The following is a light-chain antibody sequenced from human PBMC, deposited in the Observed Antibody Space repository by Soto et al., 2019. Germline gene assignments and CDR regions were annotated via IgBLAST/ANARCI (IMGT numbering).Light chain of an antibody. CDR3: QQYNNLPLT. CDR2: DAS. V-gene: IGKV1-33*01. Sequence: DIQMTQSTSSLSASVGDRVTITCQASQDISNSLNWYQQRPGKAPNLLIYDASNLETGVPSRFSGSGSGTHFTLTISSLQPEDIATYHCQQYNNLPLTFGGGTKVEIK. CDR1: QDISNS. J-gene: IGKJ4*01.